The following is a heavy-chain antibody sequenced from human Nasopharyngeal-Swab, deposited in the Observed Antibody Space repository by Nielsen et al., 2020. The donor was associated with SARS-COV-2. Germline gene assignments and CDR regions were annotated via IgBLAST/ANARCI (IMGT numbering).Heavy chain of an antibody. CDR2: ISSSGSII. CDR3: ARVVLRFLEWIPRLYGMDV. Sequence: VRQAPGKGLEWVSYISSSGSIIYYADSVKGRFTISRDNAKNSLYLQMNSLRAEDTAVYYCARVVLRFLEWIPRLYGMDVWGQGTTVTVSS. V-gene: IGHV3-48*03. J-gene: IGHJ6*02. D-gene: IGHD3-3*01.